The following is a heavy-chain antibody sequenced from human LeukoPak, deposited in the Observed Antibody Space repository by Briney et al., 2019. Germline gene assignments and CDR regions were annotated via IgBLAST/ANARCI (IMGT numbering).Heavy chain of an antibody. CDR1: GFTFSSYA. D-gene: IGHD3-10*01. Sequence: GGSLRLSCAASGFTFSSYAMSWVRQAPGKGLEWVANIKQDGSEKYYVDSVKGRFTISRDNAKNSLYLQMNSLRVEDTAVYYCARPGVRSTMVRGDFDYWGQGTLVTVSS. CDR2: IKQDGSEK. V-gene: IGHV3-7*01. J-gene: IGHJ4*02. CDR3: ARPGVRSTMVRGDFDY.